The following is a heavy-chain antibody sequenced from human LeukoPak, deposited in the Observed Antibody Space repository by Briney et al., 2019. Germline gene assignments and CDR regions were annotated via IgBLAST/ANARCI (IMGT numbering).Heavy chain of an antibody. V-gene: IGHV1-18*01. CDR3: ARLSWAYYFDY. Sequence: ASVKVSFKASGYTFTIYGISWVRQAPGQGLEWMGWISAYNGNTNYAQKLHGRVTMTTDTSTSTDYMELRSLRSDDTAVYYCARLSWAYYFDYWGQGTLVTVSS. CDR1: GYTFTIYG. D-gene: IGHD3-10*01. J-gene: IGHJ4*02. CDR2: ISAYNGNT.